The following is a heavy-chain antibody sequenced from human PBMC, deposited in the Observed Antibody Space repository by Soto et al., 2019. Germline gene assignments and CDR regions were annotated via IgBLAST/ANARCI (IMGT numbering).Heavy chain of an antibody. CDR2: IRSKANSYAT. J-gene: IGHJ4*02. CDR1: GFTLSGSA. D-gene: IGHD6-19*01. V-gene: IGHV3-73*02. Sequence: EVQLVESGGGLVQPGGSLKLSCAASGFTLSGSAMHWVRQASGKGLEWVGRIRSKANSYATAYAASVKGRFTISRDDSKNTANLQMNSLKTEDTAVYYCLGHGNRGWYGGYWGQGTLVTVSS. CDR3: LGHGNRGWYGGY.